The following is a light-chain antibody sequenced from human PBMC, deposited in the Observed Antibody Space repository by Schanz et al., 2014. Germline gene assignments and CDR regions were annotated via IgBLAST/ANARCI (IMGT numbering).Light chain of an antibody. CDR1: SSDVGSYNL. Sequence: QSALTQPASVSGSPGQSITISCTGTSSDVGSYNLVSWYQQHPGKAPKLMIYEGSKRPSGVSNRISGSKSDNTASLTIAGVQAEDEADYYCCSNAGSSTWVFGGGTKLTVL. V-gene: IGLV2-23*01. CDR2: EGS. J-gene: IGLJ3*02. CDR3: CSNAGSSTWV.